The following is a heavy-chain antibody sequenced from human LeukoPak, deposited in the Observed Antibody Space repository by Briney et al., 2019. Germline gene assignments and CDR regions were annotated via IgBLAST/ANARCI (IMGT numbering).Heavy chain of an antibody. Sequence: GGSLRLSCAASGFTFSTYYMSWVRQAPGKGLEWVANIGQDGTETVYVGSVKGRFTISRDNARKLLFLQMNSLRADDTAVYYCAIPSSYDGSRYYHAYWGQGTLVSVSS. J-gene: IGHJ4*02. CDR2: IGQDGTET. CDR1: GFTFSTYY. D-gene: IGHD3-22*01. CDR3: AIPSSYDGSRYYHAY. V-gene: IGHV3-7*01.